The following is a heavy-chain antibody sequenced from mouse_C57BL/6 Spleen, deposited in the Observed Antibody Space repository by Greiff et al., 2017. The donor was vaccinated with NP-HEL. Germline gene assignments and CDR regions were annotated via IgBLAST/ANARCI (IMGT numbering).Heavy chain of an antibody. V-gene: IGHV2-5*01. CDR2: IWRGGST. CDR1: GFSLTSYG. CDR3: AKNPEGPYYYAMDY. J-gene: IGHJ4*01. Sequence: QVTLKESGPGLVQPSQSLSITCTVSGFSLTSYGVHWVRQSPGKGLEWLGVIWRGGSTDYNAAFMSRLSITKDNSKSQVFFKMNSLQADDTAIYYCAKNPEGPYYYAMDYWGQGTSVTVSS.